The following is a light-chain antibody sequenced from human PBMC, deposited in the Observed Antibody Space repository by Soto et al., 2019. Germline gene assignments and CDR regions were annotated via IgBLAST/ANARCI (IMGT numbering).Light chain of an antibody. CDR2: KVS. CDR3: CSYAGSNWGYV. CDR1: SSDIGSYHL. Sequence: QSALTQPASVSGSPGQSITISCTGTSSDIGSYHLVSWYQHHSGKAPKLIIYKVSQWPSGVSDRFSASKSGSTASLTISGLQAEDEADYYCCSYAGSNWGYVFGTGTKVTFL. V-gene: IGLV2-23*02. J-gene: IGLJ1*01.